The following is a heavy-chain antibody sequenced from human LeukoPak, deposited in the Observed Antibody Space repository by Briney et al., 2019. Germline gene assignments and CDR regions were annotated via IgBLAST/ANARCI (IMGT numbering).Heavy chain of an antibody. V-gene: IGHV6-1*01. J-gene: IGHJ5*02. D-gene: IGHD6-13*01. Sequence: SQTLSLTCAISGDTVSSNSAAWNWIRQSPSRGLEWLGRTYFRSKWYNDYAVSVKSRITINPDTSKNQFSLHLNSVTPEDTAVYYCARTGYSSTWVPWGFDPWGQGTLVTVSS. CDR2: TYFRSKWYN. CDR1: GDTVSSNSAA. CDR3: ARTGYSSTWVPWGFDP.